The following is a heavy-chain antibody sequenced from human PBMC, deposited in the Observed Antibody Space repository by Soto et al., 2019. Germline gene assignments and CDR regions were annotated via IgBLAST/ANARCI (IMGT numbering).Heavy chain of an antibody. J-gene: IGHJ4*02. CDR1: GGSISSYY. V-gene: IGHV4-59*08. CDR3: ARRDLGWNYGH. CDR2: IYYSGIT. D-gene: IGHD1-7*01. Sequence: PSETLSLTCTVSGGSISSYYWSWIRQPPGKGLEWIGYIYYSGITNYNPSLKSRVTISIDTSKNQFSLKLSSVTAADTAVYYCARRDLGWNYGHWGQGTLVTVSS.